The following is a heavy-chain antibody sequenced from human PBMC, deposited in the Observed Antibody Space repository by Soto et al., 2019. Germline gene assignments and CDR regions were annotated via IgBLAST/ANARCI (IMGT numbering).Heavy chain of an antibody. CDR2: MSYDGRDK. CDR1: GFTFISYG. Sequence: QVQLVESGGGVVKPGRSLRLSCAASGFTFISYGMHWVRQAPGKGLEWLAVMSYDGRDKYYADSVRGRFTISRDNSKNTVYLQLNSLRVEDTAVYYCAKARSGSWHEGYYFDNCGQVILVTVSS. J-gene: IGHJ4*02. CDR3: AKARSGSWHEGYYFDN. V-gene: IGHV3-30*18. D-gene: IGHD2-15*01.